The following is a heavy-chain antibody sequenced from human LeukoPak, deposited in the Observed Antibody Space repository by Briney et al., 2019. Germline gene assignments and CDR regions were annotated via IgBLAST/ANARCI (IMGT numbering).Heavy chain of an antibody. CDR2: IYYSGST. CDR1: GGSISSSSYY. D-gene: IGHD3-22*01. J-gene: IGHJ4*02. V-gene: IGHV4-39*01. Sequence: PSETLSLTCTVSGGSISSSSYYWGWLRQPPGKGLEWIGSIYYSGSTYYNPSLKSRVTISVDTSKNQFSLKLSSVTAADTAVYYCEGNYDSSGYYSYWGQGTLVTVSS. CDR3: EGNYDSSGYYSY.